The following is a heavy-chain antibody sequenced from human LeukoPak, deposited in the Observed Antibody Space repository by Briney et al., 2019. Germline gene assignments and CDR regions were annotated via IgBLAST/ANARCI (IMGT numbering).Heavy chain of an antibody. D-gene: IGHD1-1*01. Sequence: GGSLRLSCAASGFTFSSYSMNWVRQAPGKGLEWVSSISSSSIYIYYADSVKGRFTISRDNAKSSLYLQMNSLRAEDTAVYYCARSPNSYYFYYDMDVWGQGTTVTVSS. CDR1: GFTFSSYS. CDR2: ISSSSIYI. J-gene: IGHJ6*02. V-gene: IGHV3-21*01. CDR3: ARSPNSYYFYYDMDV.